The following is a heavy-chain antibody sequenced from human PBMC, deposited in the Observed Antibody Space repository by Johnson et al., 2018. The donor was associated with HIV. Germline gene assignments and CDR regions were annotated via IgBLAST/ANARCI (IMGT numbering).Heavy chain of an antibody. CDR1: GFTVSRNY. Sequence: VLLVESGGGLVQPGGSLRLSCAASGFTVSRNYMSWVRQAPGKGLEWVSVIYTGSDSTSYTDSVKDRFTISRDSSKNAVYLQMSSLRAEDTALYYCARGSSGSFDLWGRGTMVTFSS. J-gene: IGHJ3*01. V-gene: IGHV3-66*01. CDR3: ARGSSGSFDL. CDR2: IYTGSDST. D-gene: IGHD6-6*01.